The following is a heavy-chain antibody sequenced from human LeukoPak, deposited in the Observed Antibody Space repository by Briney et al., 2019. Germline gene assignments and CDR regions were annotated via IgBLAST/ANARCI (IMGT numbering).Heavy chain of an antibody. CDR3: TRDAYSTGWNSDY. J-gene: IGHJ4*02. D-gene: IGHD6-19*01. CDR2: IRSKASGATI. V-gene: IGHV3-49*04. Sequence: GGSLRLSCIGSGFTSTDYGMSWVRRAPGKGLEWVGCIRSKASGATIEYAASVQGRFSIARDDPNNIVYLQMNSLQTEDTAVYYCTRDAYSTGWNSDYWGQGTLVTVSS. CDR1: GFTSTDYG.